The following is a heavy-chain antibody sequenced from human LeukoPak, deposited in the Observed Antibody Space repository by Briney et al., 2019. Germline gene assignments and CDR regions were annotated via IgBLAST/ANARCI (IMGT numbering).Heavy chain of an antibody. D-gene: IGHD6-13*01. Sequence: PGGSLRLSCAASGFTFSNYEMNWVRQAPGKGLEWVSYISSTSNMIYYADSVRGRFTISRDNAENSLYLQMNSLRVEDTAVYYCATASGSWYRYYLDNWGQGTLVTVSS. J-gene: IGHJ4*02. CDR2: ISSTSNMI. CDR3: ATASGSWYRYYLDN. CDR1: GFTFSNYE. V-gene: IGHV3-48*03.